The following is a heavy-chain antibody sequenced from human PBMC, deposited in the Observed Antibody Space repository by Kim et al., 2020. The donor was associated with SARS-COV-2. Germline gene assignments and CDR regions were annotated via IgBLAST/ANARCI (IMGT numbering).Heavy chain of an antibody. CDR1: GFTFSSYW. V-gene: IGHV3-7*03. CDR3: AREGDYDILGGYYYYGMDV. CDR2: IKQDGSEK. Sequence: GGSLRLSCAASGFTFSSYWMSWVRQAPGKGLEWVANIKQDGSEKYYVDSVKGRFTISRDNAKNSLYLQMNSLRAEDTAVYYCAREGDYDILGGYYYYGMDVWGQGTTVTVSS. D-gene: IGHD3-9*01. J-gene: IGHJ6*02.